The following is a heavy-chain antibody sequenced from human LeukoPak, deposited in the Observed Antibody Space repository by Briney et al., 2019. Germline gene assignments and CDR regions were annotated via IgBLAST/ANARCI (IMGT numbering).Heavy chain of an antibody. CDR3: AKENPHNDY. V-gene: IGHV3-48*03. Sequence: GGSLRLSCAASGFTFSSYEMNWVRQAPGKGLEWVSYISSSGSTMYYADSVKGRFTISRDNAKNSLHLQMNSLRAEDTAVYYCAKENPHNDYWGQGTLVTVSS. CDR1: GFTFSSYE. CDR2: ISSSGSTM. J-gene: IGHJ4*02.